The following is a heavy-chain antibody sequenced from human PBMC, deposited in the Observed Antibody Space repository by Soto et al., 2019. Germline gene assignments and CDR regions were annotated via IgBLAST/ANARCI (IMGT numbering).Heavy chain of an antibody. D-gene: IGHD2-2*01. CDR2: MNPNSGNT. CDR3: ARAKIVVDGRYNWFDP. V-gene: IGHV1-8*01. CDR1: GYTFTSYD. J-gene: IGHJ5*02. Sequence: QVQLVQSGAEVKKPGASVKVSCKASGYTFTSYDINWVRQATGQGLEWMGWMNPNSGNTGYAQKFQGRITMTRSTSITTAYMERSSLRSEDTAVYYCARAKIVVDGRYNWFDPWCQGTLVTVSS.